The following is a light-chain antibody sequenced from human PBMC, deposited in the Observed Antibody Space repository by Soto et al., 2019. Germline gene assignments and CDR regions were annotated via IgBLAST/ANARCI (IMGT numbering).Light chain of an antibody. V-gene: IGKV4-1*01. CDR3: QQYYSTPFT. CDR2: WAS. Sequence: DIVMTQSPDSLAVSLGERATINCKSSQSVLYSSNNKNYLAWYQQKPGQPPKLLIYWASTRESGVPDRFSGSGSGTDFTLTINRLQAEDVAVYYCQQYYSTPFTFGPGTKVDIK. J-gene: IGKJ3*01. CDR1: QSVLYSSNNKNY.